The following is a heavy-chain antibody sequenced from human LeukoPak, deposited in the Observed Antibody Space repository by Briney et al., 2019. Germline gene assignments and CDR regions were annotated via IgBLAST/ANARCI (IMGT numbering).Heavy chain of an antibody. Sequence: PSETLSLTCTVSGGSISTSNYYWGWIRQPPGKGLEWIGNIFYSGSTNYNPSLKSRVTISVDTSKNQFSLKLSSVIAADTAVYYCARANMVRGVGSFFDRNWFDPWGQGTLVTVSS. V-gene: IGHV4-61*05. J-gene: IGHJ5*02. D-gene: IGHD3-10*01. CDR3: ARANMVRGVGSFFDRNWFDP. CDR1: GGSISTSNYY. CDR2: IFYSGST.